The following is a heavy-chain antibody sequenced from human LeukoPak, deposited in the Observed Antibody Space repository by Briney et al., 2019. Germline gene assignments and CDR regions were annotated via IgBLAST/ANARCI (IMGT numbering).Heavy chain of an antibody. V-gene: IGHV1-58*02. Sequence: ASVKVSCKASGFTFTSSAMQWVRQARGQRLEWIGWIVVGSGNTNYAQKFQERVTITRDMSTSTAYMELSSLRSEDTAVYYCAAVSYSSGYAYYFDYWGQGTLVTVSS. D-gene: IGHD3-22*01. CDR1: GFTFTSSA. CDR3: AAVSYSSGYAYYFDY. CDR2: IVVGSGNT. J-gene: IGHJ4*02.